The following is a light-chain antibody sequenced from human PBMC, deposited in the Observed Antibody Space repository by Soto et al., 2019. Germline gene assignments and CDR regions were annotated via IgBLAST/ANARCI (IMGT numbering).Light chain of an antibody. CDR3: SSFASSNTWV. CDR2: EVT. Sequence: QSALTQPPSASGSPGQSVTISCTGTSSDVGAYNYVSWYQQHAGKAPKLVIYEVTKRPSGVPDRFAGSKSANTASLTVPGLQDEDEADYYCSSFASSNTWVFGGGTQLTV. J-gene: IGLJ3*02. CDR1: SSDVGAYNY. V-gene: IGLV2-8*01.